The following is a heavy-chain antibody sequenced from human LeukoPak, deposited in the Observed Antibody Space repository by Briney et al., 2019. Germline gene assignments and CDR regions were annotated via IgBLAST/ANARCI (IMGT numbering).Heavy chain of an antibody. CDR2: ISSAGTT. V-gene: IGHV3-66*01. CDR3: ARDLEAANTYYFDY. Sequence: GGSLRLSCAASGFTVSSSYMSWVRRAPGKGLEWVSIISSAGTTYYADSVKGRFTTSRGNSKNTVYLQVNSLRDEDTAVYYCARDLEAANTYYFDYWGQGTMVTVSS. J-gene: IGHJ4*02. CDR1: GFTVSSSY. D-gene: IGHD6-13*01.